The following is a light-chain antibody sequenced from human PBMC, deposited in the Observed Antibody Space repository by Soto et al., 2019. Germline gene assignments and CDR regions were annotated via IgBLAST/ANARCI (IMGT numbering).Light chain of an antibody. J-gene: IGKJ1*01. CDR3: QQYGNSPWT. CDR1: QSLSSGY. Sequence: EIVLKQSPGTLSLSPGEIATLSCRASQSLSSGYLAWYQQKPGQAPRLLIYCASSRATGIPDRFSGSGSGTDFTLTISRLEPEDFAVYYCQQYGNSPWTFGQGTKVEI. V-gene: IGKV3-20*01. CDR2: CAS.